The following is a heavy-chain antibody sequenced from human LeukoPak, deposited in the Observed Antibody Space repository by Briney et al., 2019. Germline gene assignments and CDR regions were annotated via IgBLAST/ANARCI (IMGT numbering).Heavy chain of an antibody. Sequence: SETLSLTCTVSGGSISSGDYYWSWIRQPPGKGLEWIGYIYYTGSTYYNPSLKSRLTISVDTSKNQFSLRLSSVTAADTAVYYCARETTATLSFDPWGQGTLVTVSS. CDR3: ARETTATLSFDP. V-gene: IGHV4-30-4*08. CDR2: IYYTGST. J-gene: IGHJ5*02. CDR1: GGSISSGDYY. D-gene: IGHD4-17*01.